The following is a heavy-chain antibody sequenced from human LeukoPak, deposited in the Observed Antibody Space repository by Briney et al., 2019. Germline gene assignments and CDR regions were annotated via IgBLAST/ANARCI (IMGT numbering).Heavy chain of an antibody. CDR1: GFTFSSYW. V-gene: IGHV3-74*01. CDR2: INTDGSST. Sequence: GASLRLSCAASGFTFSSYWMHWVGQAPGKGLVWVSRINTDGSSTNYADSVKGRFTISRDNAKNTLYLQMNSLRAEDTAVYYCASTRRDGYNYWAYWGQGTLVTVSS. J-gene: IGHJ4*02. CDR3: ASTRRDGYNYWAY. D-gene: IGHD5-24*01.